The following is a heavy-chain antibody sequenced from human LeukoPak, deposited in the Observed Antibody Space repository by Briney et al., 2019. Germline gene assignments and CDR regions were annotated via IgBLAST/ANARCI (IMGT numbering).Heavy chain of an antibody. V-gene: IGHV3-23*01. CDR2: ISGSGGSP. D-gene: IGHD3-22*01. J-gene: IGHJ4*02. CDR3: AVRYDSSGYYYQPLDY. CDR1: GFTFSSYA. Sequence: PGGALRLSFPASGFTFSSYAMSWVGQAPGKGLDWVSPISGSGGSPNYADSVKGRFTISRDNSTATLYLQMNTLRAEDTAVYYCAVRYDSSGYYYQPLDYWGQGALVTVSS.